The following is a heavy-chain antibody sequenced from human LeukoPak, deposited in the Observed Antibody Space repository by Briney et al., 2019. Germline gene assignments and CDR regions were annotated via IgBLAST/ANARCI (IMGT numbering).Heavy chain of an antibody. CDR3: ARARGDYRYHGSQYAFDI. CDR2: IYYSGST. V-gene: IGHV4-59*01. CDR1: GGSISSYY. J-gene: IGHJ3*02. D-gene: IGHD4-17*01. Sequence: NPSETLSLTCTVSGGSISSYYWSWIRQPPGKGLEWIGYIYYSGSTNYNPSLKSRVTISVDTSRNQFSLKLSSVTAADTAVYYCARARGDYRYHGSQYAFDIWGQGTMVTVSS.